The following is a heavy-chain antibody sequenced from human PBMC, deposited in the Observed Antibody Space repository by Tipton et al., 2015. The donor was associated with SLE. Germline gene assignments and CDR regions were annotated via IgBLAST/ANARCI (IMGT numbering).Heavy chain of an antibody. CDR3: ARPRDSSGYGSGY. V-gene: IGHV3-21*01. D-gene: IGHD3-22*01. CDR2: ISSSSSYI. J-gene: IGHJ4*02. CDR1: GFTFSSYS. Sequence: GSLRLSCAASGFTFSSYSMNWVRQAPGKGLEWVSSISSSSSYIYYADSVKGRFTISRDNAKNSLYLQMNSLRAEDTAVYYCARPRDSSGYGSGYGGQGTLVTVPS.